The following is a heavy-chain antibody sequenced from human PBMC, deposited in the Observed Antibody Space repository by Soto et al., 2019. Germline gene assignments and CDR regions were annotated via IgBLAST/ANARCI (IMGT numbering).Heavy chain of an antibody. Sequence: ASVEVSCRASGYTFTSYCISWVRKAPGQGLEWMGWISAYNGNTNYAQKFQGRVTMTTDTSTSTAYMELRSLRSDDTAVYYCARTLNEWLLGLDWGQGTLVTVSS. CDR2: ISAYNGNT. V-gene: IGHV1-18*01. CDR3: ARTLNEWLLGLD. CDR1: GYTFTSYC. D-gene: IGHD3-3*01. J-gene: IGHJ4*02.